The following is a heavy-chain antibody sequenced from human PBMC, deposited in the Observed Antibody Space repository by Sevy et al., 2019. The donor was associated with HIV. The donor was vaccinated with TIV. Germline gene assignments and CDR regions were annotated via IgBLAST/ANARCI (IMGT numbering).Heavy chain of an antibody. D-gene: IGHD5-12*01. V-gene: IGHV3-7*01. CDR2: IKQDGSEK. CDR1: GFTFNSYW. J-gene: IGHJ6*02. Sequence: GGSLRLSCAASGFTFNSYWMSWVRQAPGKGLEWVANIKQDGSEKYYVDSVKGRFTNSRDNAQNSLFLQMNTMRAEDTAVYYCAREGSPYDTYYYYYGMDVWGQGTTVTVSS. CDR3: AREGSPYDTYYYYYGMDV.